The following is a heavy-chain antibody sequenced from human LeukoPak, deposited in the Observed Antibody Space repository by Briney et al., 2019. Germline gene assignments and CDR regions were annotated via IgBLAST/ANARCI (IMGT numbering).Heavy chain of an antibody. D-gene: IGHD2-8*01. Sequence: GGSLRLSCAASGFTFSSYSMNWVRQAPGKGLEWVSSISSGSTYIHYADSVKGRFTISRDNAKNSLYLQMNSLRAEDTAVYYCARDVVLMSMDVWGQGTTVTVSS. CDR1: GFTFSSYS. CDR3: ARDVVLMSMDV. CDR2: ISSGSTYI. J-gene: IGHJ6*02. V-gene: IGHV3-21*01.